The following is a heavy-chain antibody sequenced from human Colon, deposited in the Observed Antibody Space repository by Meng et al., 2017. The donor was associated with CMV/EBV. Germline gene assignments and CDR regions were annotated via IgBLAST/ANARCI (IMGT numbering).Heavy chain of an antibody. CDR3: ARHSGSFHRDYYRGMDV. J-gene: IGHJ6*02. Sequence: KVSCKGSGYSFTSYWICWVRQMPGKGLEWMGIIYPGDSDTKYSPSFQGQVTISADKSISTAYLEWSSLKASDTAMYYCARHSGSFHRDYYRGMDVWGQGTTVTVSS. CDR1: GYSFTSYW. V-gene: IGHV5-51*01. D-gene: IGHD1-26*01. CDR2: IYPGDSDT.